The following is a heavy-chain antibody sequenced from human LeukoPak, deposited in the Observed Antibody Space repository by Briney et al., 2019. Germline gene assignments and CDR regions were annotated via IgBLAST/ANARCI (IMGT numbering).Heavy chain of an antibody. J-gene: IGHJ4*02. CDR2: INSDGSNT. V-gene: IGHV3-74*01. CDR3: ARGAGSSWSGLIDY. Sequence: GGSLRLSCAASRFTFSSYWIHWVRQAPGKGLVWVSRINSDGSNTGYADSVKGRFTISRDNAKNTLYLQTNSLSAEDTAVYYCARGAGSSWSGLIDYWGQGTLVTVSS. D-gene: IGHD6-13*01. CDR1: RFTFSSYW.